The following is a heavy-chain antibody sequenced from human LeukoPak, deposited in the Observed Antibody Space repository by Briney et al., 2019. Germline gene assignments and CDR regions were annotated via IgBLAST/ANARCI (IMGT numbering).Heavy chain of an antibody. J-gene: IGHJ4*02. Sequence: ASVKVSCKASGYTCASYDINWVRQASGQWLEWMGWMSPNFGNSGFAQKFQGRVTMTSGISINTAYMELSGLRSEDTAVYYCVRDYGGNSEFVFWGQGTLVTVSS. CDR3: VRDYGGNSEFVF. D-gene: IGHD4-23*01. CDR2: MSPNFGNS. CDR1: GYTCASYD. V-gene: IGHV1-8*01.